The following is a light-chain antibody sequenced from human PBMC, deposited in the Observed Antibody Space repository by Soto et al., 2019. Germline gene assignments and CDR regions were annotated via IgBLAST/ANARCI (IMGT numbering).Light chain of an antibody. CDR1: QSISRY. Sequence: DIQMTQSPSSLSASVGDRVTITCRASQSISRYLNWYQQEPGKAPKLLIYAASSLQSGVPSRFSGSGSGKDFTLTISSLQPEDFATYYCQRSDSTPLTFGGGTKVEIK. J-gene: IGKJ4*01. V-gene: IGKV1-39*01. CDR3: QRSDSTPLT. CDR2: AAS.